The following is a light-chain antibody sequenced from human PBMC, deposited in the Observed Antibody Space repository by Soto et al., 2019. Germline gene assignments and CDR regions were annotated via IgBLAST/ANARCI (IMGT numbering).Light chain of an antibody. CDR3: IQTLQTPLT. CDR1: QSRLHINGYNY. V-gene: IGKV2-28*01. CDR2: LAY. J-gene: IGKJ4*02. Sequence: DIVVTGSLFDLVVLPGMTTNISCRSTQSRLHINGYNYVDGYMLKTGQSTQLMCDLAYNRASGVPDMVSGSGSSTDCTLKSSRLEAEDFGVYYCIQTLQTPLTCGRGTKGDI.